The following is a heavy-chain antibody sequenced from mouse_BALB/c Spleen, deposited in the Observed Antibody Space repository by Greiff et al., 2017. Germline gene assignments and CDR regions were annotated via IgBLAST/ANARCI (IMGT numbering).Heavy chain of an antibody. Sequence: DVQLQESGPGLVKPSQSLSLTCTVTGYSITSDYAWNWIRQFPGNKLEWMGYISYSGSTSYNPSLKSRISITRDTSKNQFFLQLNSVTTEDTATYYCARGRVRRGGSFAYWGQGTLVTVSA. V-gene: IGHV3-2*02. D-gene: IGHD2-14*01. CDR3: ARGRVRRGGSFAY. J-gene: IGHJ3*01. CDR1: GYSITSDYA. CDR2: ISYSGST.